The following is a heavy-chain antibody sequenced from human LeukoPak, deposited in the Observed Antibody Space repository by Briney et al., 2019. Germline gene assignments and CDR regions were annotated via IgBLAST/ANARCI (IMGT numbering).Heavy chain of an antibody. J-gene: IGHJ4*02. D-gene: IGHD6-19*01. V-gene: IGHV4-59*08. CDR2: IYYSGRT. CDR3: ARVGDYSSGFDY. CDR1: GGSIRSYY. Sequence: NTSETLSLTCTVSGGSIRSYYWSWIRQPPGKGLEWIGYIYYSGRTNYNPSLKSRVTMSVDTSKNQFSLRLSSVTAADRAVYYCARVGDYSSGFDYWGQGTLVTVSS.